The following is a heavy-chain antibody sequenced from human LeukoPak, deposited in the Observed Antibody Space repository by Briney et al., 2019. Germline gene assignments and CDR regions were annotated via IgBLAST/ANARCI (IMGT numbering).Heavy chain of an antibody. D-gene: IGHD3-22*01. J-gene: IGHJ4*02. V-gene: IGHV3-53*01. CDR2: IYSGGST. CDR1: GFTVGSNY. CDR3: ARASLPYYYDSSGYWPYYFDY. Sequence: PGGSLRLSCAASGFTVGSNYMSWVRQAPGKGLEWVSVIYSGGSTYYADSVKGRFTISRDNSKNTLYLQMNSLRAEDTAVYYCARASLPYYYDSSGYWPYYFDYWGQGTLVTVSS.